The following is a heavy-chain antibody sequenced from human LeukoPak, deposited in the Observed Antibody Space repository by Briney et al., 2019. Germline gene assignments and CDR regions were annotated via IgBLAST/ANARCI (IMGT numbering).Heavy chain of an antibody. CDR2: ISSSSSYI. V-gene: IGHV3-21*01. D-gene: IGHD3-3*01. CDR1: GYSFTSYW. CDR3: ARDLEDFWSGYSLDY. J-gene: IGHJ4*02. Sequence: GESLKISCKGSGYSFTSYWIGWVRQAPGKGLEWVSSISSSSSYIYYADSVKGRFTISRDNAKNSLYLQMNSLRAEDTAVYYCARDLEDFWSGYSLDYWGQGTLVTVSS.